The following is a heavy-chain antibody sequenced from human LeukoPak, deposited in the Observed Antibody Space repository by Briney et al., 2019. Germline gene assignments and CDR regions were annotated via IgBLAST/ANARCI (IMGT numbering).Heavy chain of an antibody. J-gene: IGHJ4*02. CDR1: GFTFSDYW. CDR2: INTDMSST. V-gene: IGHV3-74*01. Sequence: GGSLRLSCAASGFTFSDYWMHCVRQAPGKGLVWVSRINTDMSSTIYTDSVKGRFTISRVNAKNTLYLQMNSLRAEDTAVYYCARDLSHCSGGTCFSAHFDYWGLGTLVTVSS. D-gene: IGHD2-15*01. CDR3: ARDLSHCSGGTCFSAHFDY.